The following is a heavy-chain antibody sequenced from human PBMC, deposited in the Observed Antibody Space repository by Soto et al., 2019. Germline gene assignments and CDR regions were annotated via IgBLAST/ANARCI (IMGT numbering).Heavy chain of an antibody. J-gene: IGHJ4*02. V-gene: IGHV1-69*06. Sequence: QVQLVQSGAEVKKPGSSVKVSCKASGGTFSDYAITWVRQAPGQGLEWMGGFIPNFDTPKYAQKFQGRVTIIADKSTSTPYMELSSLRSEDTAVYYCARPYYDSRGYYLWYFDHWGQGTLVTVSS. D-gene: IGHD3-22*01. CDR3: ARPYYDSRGYYLWYFDH. CDR1: GGTFSDYA. CDR2: FIPNFDTP.